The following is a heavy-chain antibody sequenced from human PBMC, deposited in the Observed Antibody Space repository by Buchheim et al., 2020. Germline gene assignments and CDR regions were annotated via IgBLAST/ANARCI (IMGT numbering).Heavy chain of an antibody. D-gene: IGHD1-26*01. J-gene: IGHJ4*02. CDR1: GFTFSSYA. Sequence: EVQLLESGGSLVQPGGSLRLSCAASGFTFSSYAMSWVRQAPGKGLEWVSTISGSGGSTYYADSVKGRFPISRDDSKNTLDLKMNSLRAEDTAVYYCAKGSTSGAWIFDYWGQGTL. V-gene: IGHV3-23*01. CDR2: ISGSGGST. CDR3: AKGSTSGAWIFDY.